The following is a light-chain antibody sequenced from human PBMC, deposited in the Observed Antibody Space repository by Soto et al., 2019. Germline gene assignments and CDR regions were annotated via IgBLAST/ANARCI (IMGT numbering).Light chain of an antibody. CDR2: AAS. J-gene: IGKJ1*01. CDR1: QGIRDA. CDR3: LQHNSYPQT. V-gene: IGKV1-17*01. Sequence: DIQMTQSPSSLSASVGDRVTITCRASQGIRDALGWYQQKPGKAPKRLIYAASSLQSGVPSRFRGSGSRTEFTLTISSLQPEEFATYYCLQHNSYPQTFVQGTKVEIK.